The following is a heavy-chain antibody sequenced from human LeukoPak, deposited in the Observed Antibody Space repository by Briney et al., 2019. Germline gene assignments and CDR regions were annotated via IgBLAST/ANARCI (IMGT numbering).Heavy chain of an antibody. CDR3: AKDPCSGGSCYSWYYYYYMDV. V-gene: IGHV3-30*02. D-gene: IGHD2-15*01. CDR2: IQYDGNYE. Sequence: PGGSLRLSCTASGFTFSNYGMHWVRQAPAKGLEWVAFIQYDGNYEYYADSVKGRFTISGDKSKNVLYLQMNSLIPEDTAVYYCAKDPCSGGSCYSWYYYYYMDVWGKGTTVTVSS. J-gene: IGHJ6*03. CDR1: GFTFSNYG.